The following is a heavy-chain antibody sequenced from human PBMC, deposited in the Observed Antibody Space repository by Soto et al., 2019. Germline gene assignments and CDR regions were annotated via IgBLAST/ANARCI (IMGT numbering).Heavy chain of an antibody. D-gene: IGHD5-18*01. CDR1: GYTFTSYG. Sequence: ASVKVSCKASGYTFTSYGISWVRQAPGQGLEWMGWISAYNGNTNYAQKLQGRVTMTTDTSTSTAYMELRSLRSDDTAVYYCARDNVDTAIGDAFDIWGQGTMVTVSS. J-gene: IGHJ3*02. CDR2: ISAYNGNT. CDR3: ARDNVDTAIGDAFDI. V-gene: IGHV1-18*01.